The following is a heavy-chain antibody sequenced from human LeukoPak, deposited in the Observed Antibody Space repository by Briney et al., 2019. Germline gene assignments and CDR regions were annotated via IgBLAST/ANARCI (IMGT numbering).Heavy chain of an antibody. CDR2: INSDGSSI. V-gene: IGHV3-74*01. D-gene: IGHD2-15*01. J-gene: IGHJ4*02. CDR1: GFTFSSHW. CDR3: AKSVVVITFRFDD. Sequence: GGSLRLSCAASGFTFSSHWMHWVRHAPGKGLVWVSRINSDGSSISYADSVKGRFTISRDNAKNTLYLQMNSLRAEDTAVYYCAKSVVVITFRFDDWGQGALVTVSS.